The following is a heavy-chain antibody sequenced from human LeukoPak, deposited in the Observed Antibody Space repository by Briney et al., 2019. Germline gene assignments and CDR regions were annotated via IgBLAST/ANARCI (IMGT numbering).Heavy chain of an antibody. J-gene: IGHJ4*02. CDR1: GFTFNNYW. V-gene: IGHV3-7*01. D-gene: IGHD3-3*01. CDR3: ARPKYDFWSGYYFDY. CDR2: IKQDGSEK. Sequence: GGSLRLSCAASGFTFNNYWMSWVRQAPGKGLEWVANIKQDGSEKYYVDSVKGRFTISRDNAKNSLYLQMNSLRAEDTAVYYCARPKYDFWSGYYFDYWGQGTLVTVSS.